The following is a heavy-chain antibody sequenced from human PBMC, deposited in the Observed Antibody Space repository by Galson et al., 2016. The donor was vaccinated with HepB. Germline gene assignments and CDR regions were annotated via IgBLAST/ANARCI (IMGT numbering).Heavy chain of an antibody. V-gene: IGHV4-61*01. Sequence: SETLSLTCSVSGGSVNSISHFWTWIRQPPGKGLEWMGYIFHSESTRYNASLEGRLTMSLDTSKNQFSLRLTSVTAADTAMYYCATDRRSLRDTWGQGILVTVSS. CDR2: IFHSEST. J-gene: IGHJ5*02. CDR1: GGSVNSISHF. CDR3: ATDRRSLRDT. D-gene: IGHD2-21*01.